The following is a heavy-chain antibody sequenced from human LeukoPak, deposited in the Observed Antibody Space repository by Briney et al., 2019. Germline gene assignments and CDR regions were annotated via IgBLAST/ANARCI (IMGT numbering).Heavy chain of an antibody. D-gene: IGHD3-22*01. J-gene: IGHJ4*02. CDR1: GFTFSSYA. Sequence: GGSLRLSCAASGFTFSSYAMSWVRQAPGKGLEWVSAISGSGGSTYYADSVKGRFTISRDNSKNTLYLQMNSLRAEDTAVYYCAKDSGYYYDSSGYYLPHFDYWGQGTLVTVSS. CDR3: AKDSGYYYDSSGYYLPHFDY. V-gene: IGHV3-23*01. CDR2: ISGSGGST.